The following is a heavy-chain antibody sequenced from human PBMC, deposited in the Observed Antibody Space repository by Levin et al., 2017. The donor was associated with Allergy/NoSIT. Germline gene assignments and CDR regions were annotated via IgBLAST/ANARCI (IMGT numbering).Heavy chain of an antibody. D-gene: IGHD5-12*01. CDR2: IRSKAYGGTT. CDR3: TRGGGIVATRWDY. J-gene: IGHJ4*02. V-gene: IGHV3-49*04. CDR1: GFTFGDYA. Sequence: GGSLRLSCTASGFTFGDYAMSWVRQAPGKGLEWVGFIRSKAYGGTTEYAASVKGRFTISRDDSKSIAYLQMNSLKTEDTAVYYCTRGGGIVATRWDYWGQGTLVTVSS.